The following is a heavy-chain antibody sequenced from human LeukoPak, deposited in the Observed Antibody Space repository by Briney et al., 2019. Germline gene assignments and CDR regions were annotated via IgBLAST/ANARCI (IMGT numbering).Heavy chain of an antibody. CDR3: ARSYNWKRRTDAFDI. V-gene: IGHV1-18*01. CDR1: GYTFSNYD. D-gene: IGHD1-1*01. J-gene: IGHJ3*02. CDR2: ISAYNGNT. Sequence: ASVKVSCKASGYTFSNYDITWVRQAPGQGLEWMGWISAYNGNTNYAQKLQGRVTMTTDTSTSTAYMELRSLRSDDTAVYYCARSYNWKRRTDAFDIWGQGTMVTVSS.